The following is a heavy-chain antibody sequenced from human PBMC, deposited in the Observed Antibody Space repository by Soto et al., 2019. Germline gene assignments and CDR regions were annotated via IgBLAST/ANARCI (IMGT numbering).Heavy chain of an antibody. V-gene: IGHV3-15*01. CDR2: IKSKTDGGTT. CDR3: TTENPGYSYGYIYYYYYMDV. D-gene: IGHD5-18*01. CDR1: GFTFSNAW. Sequence: EVQLVESGGGLVKPGGSLRLSCAASGFTFSNAWMSWVRQAPGKGLEWVGRIKSKTDGGTTDYAAPVKGRFTISRDDSKNTLYLQMNSLKTEDTAVYYCTTENPGYSYGYIYYYYYMDVWGKGTTVTVSS. J-gene: IGHJ6*03.